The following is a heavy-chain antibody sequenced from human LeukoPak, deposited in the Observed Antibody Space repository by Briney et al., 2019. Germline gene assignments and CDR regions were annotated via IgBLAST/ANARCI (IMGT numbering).Heavy chain of an antibody. J-gene: IGHJ4*02. V-gene: IGHV3-43*02. Sequence: GGSLRLSCAASGFTFDDYAMHWVRQAPGKGLEWASLISGDGGSTYYADSVKGRFTISRDNRKNSLYLQMNSLRTEDTAMYYCAILPYSSGWYQNDYSGEGTLVTVSS. D-gene: IGHD6-19*01. CDR2: ISGDGGST. CDR3: AILPYSSGWYQNDY. CDR1: GFTFDDYA.